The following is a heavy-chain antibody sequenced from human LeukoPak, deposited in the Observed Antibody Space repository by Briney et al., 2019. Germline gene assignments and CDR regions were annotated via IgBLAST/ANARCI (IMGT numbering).Heavy chain of an antibody. V-gene: IGHV4-34*01. J-gene: IGHJ5*02. CDR1: GGSFSGYY. CDR3: ARGPGFDP. CDR2: INHSGST. Sequence: KPSETLSLTCAVYGGSFSGYYWNWIRQPPGKGLEWIGHINHSGSTNYNPSLKSRVTISVDTSKNQFSLTPSSVTPADTAVYYCARGPGFDPWGQGTLVTVSS.